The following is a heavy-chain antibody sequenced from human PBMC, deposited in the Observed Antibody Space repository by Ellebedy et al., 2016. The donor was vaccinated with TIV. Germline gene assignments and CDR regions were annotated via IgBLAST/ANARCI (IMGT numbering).Heavy chain of an antibody. CDR3: ARVQNYYYGMDA. CDR1: GGSISSYY. J-gene: IGHJ6*02. Sequence: SETLSLXXTVSGGSISSYYWSWIRQPPGKGLEWIGYIYYSGSTNYNPSLKSRVTISVDTSKNQFSLKLSSVTAADTAVYYCARVQNYYYGMDAWGQGTTVTVSS. V-gene: IGHV4-59*01. CDR2: IYYSGST.